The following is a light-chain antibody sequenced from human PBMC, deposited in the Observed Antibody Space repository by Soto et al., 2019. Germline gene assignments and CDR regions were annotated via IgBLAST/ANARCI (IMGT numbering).Light chain of an antibody. Sequence: DIQMTQSPSTLSASVGDRVTITCRASQSISSWLAWYQQKPGKAPKLLIYKASSLESGVPSRFSGSGSGTEFPLTISSLPPDDFATYYCQQYNSYSTFGQGTKLEI. CDR1: QSISSW. J-gene: IGKJ2*01. V-gene: IGKV1-5*03. CDR3: QQYNSYST. CDR2: KAS.